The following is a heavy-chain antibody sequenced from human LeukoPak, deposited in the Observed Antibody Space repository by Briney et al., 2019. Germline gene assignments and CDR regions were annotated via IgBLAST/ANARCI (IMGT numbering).Heavy chain of an antibody. Sequence: ASVKVSCKASGYTFIRYGITWVRQAPGHGLEWMGWISAYNGNIDYAQKLQGRVSMTTDASTSTAYMELTSLRSDDTAVYYCARDHAESSNWPSDYWGQGTLVTVSS. D-gene: IGHD6-13*01. CDR1: GYTFIRYG. J-gene: IGHJ4*02. CDR3: ARDHAESSNWPSDY. CDR2: ISAYNGNI. V-gene: IGHV1-18*01.